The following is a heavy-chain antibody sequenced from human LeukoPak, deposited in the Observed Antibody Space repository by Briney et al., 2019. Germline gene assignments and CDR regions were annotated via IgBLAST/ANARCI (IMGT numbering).Heavy chain of an antibody. D-gene: IGHD5-18*01. J-gene: IGHJ4*02. CDR1: GFTFDDYV. CDR2: ISGDGGST. CDR3: AKDRGGYSYAADY. V-gene: IGHV3-43*02. Sequence: PGGSLRLSCAASGFTFDDYVMHWVRQAPGKGLEWVSLISGDGGSTYYADSVKGRFTISRDNSKNSLYLQMNSLTTEDTALYYCAKDRGGYSYAADYWGQGTLVTVSS.